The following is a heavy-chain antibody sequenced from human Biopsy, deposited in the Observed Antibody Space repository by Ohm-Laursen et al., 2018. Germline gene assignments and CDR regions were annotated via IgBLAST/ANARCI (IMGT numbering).Heavy chain of an antibody. CDR3: ARESDSSGYYYRDY. D-gene: IGHD3-22*01. Sequence: SDTLSPTCAVYGGSFTGYYWSWIRQPPGKGLEWIGEINHSGSTNYNPSLKSRVTISLDTSKNQLSLKLSSVTAADTAVYYCARESDSSGYYYRDYWGQGTLVTVSS. V-gene: IGHV4-34*01. CDR2: INHSGST. CDR1: GGSFTGYY. J-gene: IGHJ4*02.